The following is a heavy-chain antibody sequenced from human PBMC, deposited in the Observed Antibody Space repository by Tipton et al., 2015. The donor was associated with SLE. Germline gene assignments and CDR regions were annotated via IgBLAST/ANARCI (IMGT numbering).Heavy chain of an antibody. CDR2: IKEDGSRI. Sequence: GSLRLSCAASGFTFSNYWMSWVRQAPGRGLEWVANIKEDGSRIKYVESLKGRFTVSRDNTKNSLYLQMSNLRAEDTAVYYCARVVDFWSVSALNNWFDPWGQGTLVTVSS. CDR3: ARVVDFWSVSALNNWFDP. D-gene: IGHD3-3*01. V-gene: IGHV3-7*01. J-gene: IGHJ5*02. CDR1: GFTFSNYW.